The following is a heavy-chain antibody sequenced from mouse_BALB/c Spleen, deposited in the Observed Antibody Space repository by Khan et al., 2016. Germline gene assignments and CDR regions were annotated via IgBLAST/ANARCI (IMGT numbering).Heavy chain of an antibody. CDR3: ASPYYYGSSLYAMDY. D-gene: IGHD1-1*01. V-gene: IGHV2-9*02. Sequence: QVQLQQPGPGLVAPSQSLSITCTVSGFSLTSYGVHWVRQPPGKGLEWLGVIWAGGSTNYNSALMSRLSISKDNSKSQVFLKMNSLQTDDTAMYYCASPYYYGSSLYAMDYWGQGTSVTVSS. CDR1: GFSLTSYG. J-gene: IGHJ4*01. CDR2: IWAGGST.